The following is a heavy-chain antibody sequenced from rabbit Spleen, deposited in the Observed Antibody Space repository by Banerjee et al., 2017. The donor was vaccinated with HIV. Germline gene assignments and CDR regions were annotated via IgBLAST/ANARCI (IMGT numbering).Heavy chain of an antibody. J-gene: IGHJ4*01. Sequence: QSLEESGGDLVKPGASLTLTCTASGFSFSNYYYIYWVRQAPGKGLEWIGCIYTGGSGGIYYASWAKGRFTISKTSSTTVPLLMTSLTAADTATYFCGRSSYAGYAGNDYGINLWGQGTLVTVS. CDR2: IYTGGSGGI. V-gene: IGHV1S40*01. CDR1: GFSFSNYYY. CDR3: GRSSYAGYAGNDYGINL. D-gene: IGHD4-2*01.